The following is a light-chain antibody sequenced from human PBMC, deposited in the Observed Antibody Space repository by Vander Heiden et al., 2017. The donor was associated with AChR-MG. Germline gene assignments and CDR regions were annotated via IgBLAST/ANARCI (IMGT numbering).Light chain of an antibody. V-gene: IGKV1-39*01. Sequence: DMQMTQSPSSLSASVGDRVTITCRTSQTIETYLNWYQHKPGKAPKLLIYAASNLQSGVPSRFSGSGSGTTFTLTINNLQPEDFAVYYCQQGDKTSWTFGQGTKVEI. J-gene: IGKJ1*01. CDR2: AAS. CDR1: QTIETY. CDR3: QQGDKTSWT.